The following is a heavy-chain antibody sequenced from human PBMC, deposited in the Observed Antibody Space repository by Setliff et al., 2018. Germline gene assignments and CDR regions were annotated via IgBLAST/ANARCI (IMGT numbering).Heavy chain of an antibody. J-gene: IGHJ6*03. CDR2: INIGGSA. Sequence: SETLSLTCTAACGSISSYYWSWIRQPAAKGLEWIGHINIGGSANYNPSLKSRVTMSIDTSKDQFSLKLNSVTASDMAVYYCAREQWLDPPGYYYMDVWAKGTTVTVSS. D-gene: IGHD6-19*01. V-gene: IGHV4-4*07. CDR1: CGSISSYY. CDR3: AREQWLDPPGYYYMDV.